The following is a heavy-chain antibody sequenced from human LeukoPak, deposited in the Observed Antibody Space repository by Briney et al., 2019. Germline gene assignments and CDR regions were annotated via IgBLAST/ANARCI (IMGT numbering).Heavy chain of an antibody. V-gene: IGHV4-39*01. CDR2: IYYSGST. CDR1: GGSISSSSYY. J-gene: IGHJ3*02. Sequence: SETLSLTCTVSGGSISSSSYYWGWIRQPPGKGLEWIGSIYYSGSTYYNPSLKSRVTISVDTSKNQFSLKLSSVTAADTAVYYCARIGGPMAGAFDIWGQGTMVTVSS. D-gene: IGHD3-16*01. CDR3: ARIGGPMAGAFDI.